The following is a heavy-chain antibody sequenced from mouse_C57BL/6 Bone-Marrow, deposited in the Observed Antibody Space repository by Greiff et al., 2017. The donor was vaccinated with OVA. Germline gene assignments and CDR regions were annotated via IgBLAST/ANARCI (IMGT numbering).Heavy chain of an antibody. Sequence: EVQLQQPGPELVKPGASVKISCKASGYSFTDYNMNWVKQSNGQSLEWIGVINPNYGTTSYNQKFKGKATLTVDPSSSTAYMQLNSLTSEDSAVYYCARYEGHYYTNDYAMDYWGQGTSVTVSS. V-gene: IGHV1-39*01. D-gene: IGHD2-12*01. CDR3: ARYEGHYYTNDYAMDY. J-gene: IGHJ4*01. CDR2: INPNYGTT. CDR1: GYSFTDYN.